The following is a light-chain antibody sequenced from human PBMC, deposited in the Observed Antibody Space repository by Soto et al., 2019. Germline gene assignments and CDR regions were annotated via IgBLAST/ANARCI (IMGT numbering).Light chain of an antibody. CDR3: LQDYNYPYT. CDR1: QDIRKD. CDR2: AAS. J-gene: IGKJ2*01. V-gene: IGKV1-6*01. Sequence: AIQMTQSPSSLSASVGDRVTITCRASQDIRKDLGWYQQKPGKAPKLLIYAASSLQSGVPSRFSGSGSGTEFTLTISSLQPEDFATYYCLQDYNYPYTFGQGTKLEIK.